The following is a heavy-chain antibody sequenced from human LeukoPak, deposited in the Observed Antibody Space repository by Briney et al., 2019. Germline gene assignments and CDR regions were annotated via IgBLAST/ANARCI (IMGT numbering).Heavy chain of an antibody. V-gene: IGHV3-20*04. CDR1: GFTFDDYG. J-gene: IGHJ4*02. Sequence: RPGGSLRLSCAASGFTFDDYGMSWVRQAPGKGLEWGSGVNWNGGSTGYAACVKGRFTISRDNAKNSLYLQMNSLRAEDTALYYCARERSGSGSYHLDYWGQGTLVTVSS. CDR3: ARERSGSGSYHLDY. D-gene: IGHD1-26*01. CDR2: VNWNGGST.